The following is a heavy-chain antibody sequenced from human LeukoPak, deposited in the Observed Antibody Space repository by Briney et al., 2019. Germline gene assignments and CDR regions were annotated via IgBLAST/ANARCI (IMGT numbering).Heavy chain of an antibody. CDR1: GGSISSSNW. CDR3: ARERRGWPHTKYYFDY. CDR2: IYHSGST. J-gene: IGHJ4*02. D-gene: IGHD6-19*01. Sequence: SGTLSLTCAVSGGSISSSNWWSWVRQPPGKGLEWIGEIYHSGSTNYNPSLKSRVTISVDTSKNQFSLKLSSVTAADTAVYYCARERRGWPHTKYYFDYWGQGTLVTVSS. V-gene: IGHV4-4*02.